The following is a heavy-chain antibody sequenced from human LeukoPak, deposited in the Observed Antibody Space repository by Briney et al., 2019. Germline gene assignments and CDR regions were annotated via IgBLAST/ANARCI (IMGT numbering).Heavy chain of an antibody. Sequence: PGGSLRLSCAASGFTFSSYSMNWVRQAPGKGLEWVSSISSSSSYIYYADSVKGRFTISRDNAKNSLYLQMNSLRAEDTAVYYCARDTAAAGTPDYWGQGTLVTVSS. V-gene: IGHV3-21*01. CDR2: ISSSSSYI. J-gene: IGHJ4*02. D-gene: IGHD6-13*01. CDR3: ARDTAAAGTPDY. CDR1: GFTFSSYS.